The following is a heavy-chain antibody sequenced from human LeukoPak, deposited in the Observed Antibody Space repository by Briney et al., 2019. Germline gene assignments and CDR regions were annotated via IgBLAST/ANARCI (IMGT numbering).Heavy chain of an antibody. CDR2: ISAYNGNT. Sequence: ASVKVSCKASGYTFTSYGISWVRQAPGQGLEWMGWISAYNGNTNYAQKLQGRVTTTTDTSTSTAYMELRSLRSDDTAVYYCARLVLYSYGYSFDYWGQGTLVTVSS. J-gene: IGHJ4*02. V-gene: IGHV1-18*01. CDR1: GYTFTSYG. CDR3: ARLVLYSYGYSFDY. D-gene: IGHD5-18*01.